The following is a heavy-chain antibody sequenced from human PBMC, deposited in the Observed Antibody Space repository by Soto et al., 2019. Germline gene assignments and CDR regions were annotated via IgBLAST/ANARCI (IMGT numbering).Heavy chain of an antibody. J-gene: IGHJ2*01. CDR1: GGTFSSYT. V-gene: IGHV1-69*02. D-gene: IGHD6-25*01. CDR2: IIPILGIA. CDR3: ARSGYGGNNYWYFDL. Sequence: QVQLVQSGAEVKKPGSSVKVSCKASGGTFSSYTISWVRQAPGQGLEWMGRIIPILGIANYAQKFQGRVTITADKSTSKAYMELSSLRSEDTAVYYCARSGYGGNNYWYFDLWGRGTLVTVSS.